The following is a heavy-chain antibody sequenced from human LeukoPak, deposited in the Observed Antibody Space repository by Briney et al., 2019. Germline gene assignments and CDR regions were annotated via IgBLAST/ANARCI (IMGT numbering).Heavy chain of an antibody. J-gene: IGHJ3*02. D-gene: IGHD3-22*01. CDR2: ISWNSGSI. V-gene: IGHV3-9*01. CDR3: AKYLDSSGYGYDAFDI. CDR1: GFTFDDYA. Sequence: PGGSLRLSCAASGFTFDDYAMPWVRQAPGKGLEWVSGISWNSGSIGYADSVKGRFTISRDNSKNTLYLQMNSLRAEDTAVYYCAKYLDSSGYGYDAFDIWGQGTMVTVSS.